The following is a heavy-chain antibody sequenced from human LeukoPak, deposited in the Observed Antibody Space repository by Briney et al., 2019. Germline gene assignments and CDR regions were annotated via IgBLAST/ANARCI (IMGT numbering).Heavy chain of an antibody. CDR3: AIAYESGSFYRAFAY. D-gene: IGHD3-10*01. V-gene: IGHV3-43*02. CDR2: ISGDSDNK. J-gene: IGHJ4*02. Sequence: PGGSLRLSCAASGFNVAAYAMYWVRQPPGKSLEWVSLISGDSDNKYSAASVKGRFAIPRDNSKNSLYLQMNSLTTEDTALYYCAIAYESGSFYRAFAYWGQGALVTVSS. CDR1: GFNVAAYA.